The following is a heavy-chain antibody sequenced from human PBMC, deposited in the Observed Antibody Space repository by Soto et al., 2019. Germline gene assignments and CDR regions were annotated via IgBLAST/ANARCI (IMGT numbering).Heavy chain of an antibody. V-gene: IGHV3-74*01. CDR3: ARWVSGYDYYFDY. J-gene: IGHJ4*02. CDR2: INSDGSST. D-gene: IGHD5-12*01. Sequence: GGSLRLSCAASGFTFSSYWMHWVRQAPGKGLVWVSRINSDGSSTSYADSVKGRFTISRDNAKNTLYLQMNSLRAEDTAVYYCARWVSGYDYYFDYWGQGTLVTVSS. CDR1: GFTFSSYW.